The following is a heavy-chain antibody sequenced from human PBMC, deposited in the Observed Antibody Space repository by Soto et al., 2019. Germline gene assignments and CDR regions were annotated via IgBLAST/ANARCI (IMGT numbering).Heavy chain of an antibody. CDR3: ARGSQTWPY. CDR2: IYYSGNT. Sequence: SETLSLTCTVSGGSISSYYWTWIRQPPGKGLEWIGYIYYSGNTNYNPSLKSRVTISVDTSKNQFSLKLSSVTAADTAVYYCARGSQTWPYWGQGTLVTVSS. D-gene: IGHD5-12*01. V-gene: IGHV4-59*01. CDR1: GGSISSYY. J-gene: IGHJ4*02.